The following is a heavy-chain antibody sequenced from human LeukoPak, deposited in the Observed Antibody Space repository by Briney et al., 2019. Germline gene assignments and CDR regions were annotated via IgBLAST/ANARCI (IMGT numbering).Heavy chain of an antibody. CDR2: IIPILGIA. CDR3: ARDDPERYYGDYAWFDP. Sequence: GASVKVSCKASGGTFSSYAISWVGQAPGQPLEWIGRIIPILGIANYAQKSQGKVTIAADQSTSTAYMELSSLRSEDTAVYYCARDDPERYYGDYAWFDPWGQGTLVTVSS. D-gene: IGHD4-17*01. J-gene: IGHJ5*02. CDR1: GGTFSSYA. V-gene: IGHV1-69*04.